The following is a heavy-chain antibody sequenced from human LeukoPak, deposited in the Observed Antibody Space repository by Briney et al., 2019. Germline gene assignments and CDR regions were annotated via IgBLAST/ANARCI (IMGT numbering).Heavy chain of an antibody. J-gene: IGHJ4*02. CDR3: ARRGGVTTVLFDY. CDR2: MLYSGRT. V-gene: IGHV4-39*01. CDR1: GGSITSSSYY. Sequence: SETLSLTCTVSGGSITSSSYYWGWIRHPPGKGLEGIGSMLYSGRTYYNPSLKSRVTISVDTSKNQFSLRLSSVTAADTAVYYCARRGGVTTVLFDYWGQGTLVTVSS. D-gene: IGHD4-17*01.